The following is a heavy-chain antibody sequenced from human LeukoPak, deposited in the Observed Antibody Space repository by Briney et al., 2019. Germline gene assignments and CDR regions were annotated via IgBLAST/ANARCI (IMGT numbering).Heavy chain of an antibody. CDR3: ATYRQVLLPFES. CDR1: GGSFSGYY. CDR2: ISSTGGTT. V-gene: IGHV3-23*01. Sequence: ETLSLTCAVYGGSFSGYYWSWVRQAPGKGLEWVSSISSTGGTTYYADSVKGRFTISRDNSKNTLYLQMNSLRAEDTAIYYCATYRQVLLPFESWGQGTLVTVSS. D-gene: IGHD2-8*02. J-gene: IGHJ4*02.